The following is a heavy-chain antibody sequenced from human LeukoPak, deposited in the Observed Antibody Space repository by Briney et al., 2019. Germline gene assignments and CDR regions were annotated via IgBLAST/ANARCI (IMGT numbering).Heavy chain of an antibody. V-gene: IGHV3-NL1*01. J-gene: IGHJ3*02. CDR2: ISSSGGRT. D-gene: IGHD1-1*01. Sequence: GGSLRLSCAASGFTFSSYGMHWVRQAPGKGLEWVSAISSSGGRTDNADSVKGRFTISRDNSKNTLYLQMNSLRAEDTAVYYCARDSAGTGAFDIWGQGTMVTVSS. CDR1: GFTFSSYG. CDR3: ARDSAGTGAFDI.